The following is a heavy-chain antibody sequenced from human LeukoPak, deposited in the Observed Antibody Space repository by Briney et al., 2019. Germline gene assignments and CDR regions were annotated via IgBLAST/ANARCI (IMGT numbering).Heavy chain of an antibody. Sequence: SETLSLTCTVSGGSISSYYWSWIRQPPGKGLEWIGYIYYSGSTNYNPSLKSRVTISVDTSKNQFSLKLSSVTAADTAVYYCARHVTSSNLPVRYYYGLDVWGQGTTVTVSS. CDR2: IYYSGST. J-gene: IGHJ6*02. V-gene: IGHV4-59*08. D-gene: IGHD2-2*01. CDR3: ARHVTSSNLPVRYYYGLDV. CDR1: GGSISSYY.